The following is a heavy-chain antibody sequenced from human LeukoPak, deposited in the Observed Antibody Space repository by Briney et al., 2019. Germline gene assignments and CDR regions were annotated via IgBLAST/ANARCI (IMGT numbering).Heavy chain of an antibody. V-gene: IGHV3-23*01. CDR1: GFTFSSYG. CDR2: ISGSGGST. J-gene: IGHJ4*02. D-gene: IGHD2-15*01. CDR3: AKDREKYCSGGSCYPIDY. Sequence: GGSLRLSCAASGFTFSSYGMSWVRRAPGKGLEWVSAISGSGGSTYYADSVKGRFTISRDNSKNTLYLQMNSLRAEDTAVYYCAKDREKYCSGGSCYPIDYWGQGTLVTVSS.